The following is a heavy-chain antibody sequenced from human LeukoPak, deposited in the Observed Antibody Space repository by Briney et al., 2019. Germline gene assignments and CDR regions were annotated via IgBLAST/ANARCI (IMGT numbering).Heavy chain of an antibody. Sequence: PGGSLRLSCAASGFTFSSYGMHWVRQAPGKGLEWVAVISYDGSNKYYADSVKGRFTISRDNSKNTLYLQMNSLRAEDTAVYYCAKDGGWGSYRYPDYWGQGTLVTVSS. V-gene: IGHV3-30*18. CDR1: GFTFSSYG. CDR2: ISYDGSNK. J-gene: IGHJ4*02. D-gene: IGHD3-16*02. CDR3: AKDGGWGSYRYPDY.